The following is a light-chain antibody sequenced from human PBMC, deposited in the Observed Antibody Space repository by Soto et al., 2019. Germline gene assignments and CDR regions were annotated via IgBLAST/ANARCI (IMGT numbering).Light chain of an antibody. Sequence: QSALTQPASVSGSPGQSITISCTGTRSDVGGYNYVSWYQHHPGKAPKLLIYEVTNRPAEVSNRFSGSKSGITASLTISCLQSEDEADYYCSSYTRGSTVIFGVGTKLNVL. J-gene: IGLJ2*01. CDR1: RSDVGGYNY. CDR3: SSYTRGSTVI. V-gene: IGLV2-14*01. CDR2: EVT.